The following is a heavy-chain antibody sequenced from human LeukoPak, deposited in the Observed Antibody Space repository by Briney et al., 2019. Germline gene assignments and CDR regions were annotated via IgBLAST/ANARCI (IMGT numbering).Heavy chain of an antibody. D-gene: IGHD1-14*01. CDR1: GFTFSNAW. CDR3: TTHRGNRSRYFDY. J-gene: IGHJ4*02. CDR2: IKSKTDGGTT. Sequence: GGSLRLSCAASGFTFSNAWMSWVRQAPGRGREGVARIKSKTDGGTTDYAAPVKGRFTISRDDSKNTLYLQMNSLKTEDTAVYYCTTHRGNRSRYFDYWGQGTLVTVSS. V-gene: IGHV3-15*01.